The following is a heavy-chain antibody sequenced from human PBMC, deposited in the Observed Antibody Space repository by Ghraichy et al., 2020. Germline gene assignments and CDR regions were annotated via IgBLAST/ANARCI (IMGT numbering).Heavy chain of an antibody. CDR1: GGSISSGGYY. CDR3: ARDGGAAAAEGRWFDP. J-gene: IGHJ5*02. CDR2: IYYSGST. V-gene: IGHV4-31*03. Sequence: SETLSLTCTVSGGSISSGGYYWSWIRQHPGKGLEWIGYIYYSGSTYYNPSLKSRVTISVDTSKNQFSLKLSSVTAADTAVYYCARDGGAAAAEGRWFDPWGQGTLVTVSS. D-gene: IGHD6-13*01.